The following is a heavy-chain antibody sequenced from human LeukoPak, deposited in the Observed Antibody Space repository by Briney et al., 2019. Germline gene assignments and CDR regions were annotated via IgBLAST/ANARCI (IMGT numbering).Heavy chain of an antibody. V-gene: IGHV3-21*01. J-gene: IGHJ3*02. CDR1: GFTFSSCS. Sequence: GGSLRLSCAASGFTFSSCSMNWVRQAPGKGLEWVSSISSSSSYIYYADSVKGRFTISRDNAKNSLYLQMNSLRAEDTAVYYRARGRPSIYYDSSGRKDAFDIWGQGTMVTVSS. CDR3: ARGRPSIYYDSSGRKDAFDI. CDR2: ISSSSSYI. D-gene: IGHD3-22*01.